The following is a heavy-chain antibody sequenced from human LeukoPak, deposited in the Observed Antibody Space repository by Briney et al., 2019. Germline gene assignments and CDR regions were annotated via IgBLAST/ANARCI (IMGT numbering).Heavy chain of an antibody. CDR1: GYTFTGYY. Sequence: ASVKVSCKASGYTFTGYYMHWVRQAPGQGLEWMGWINPNSGGTNYAQKFQGRVTMTRDTSISTAYMELSSLRSEDTAVYYCARGKLLWFGDLYGMDVWGQGTTVTVSS. D-gene: IGHD3-10*01. CDR3: ARGKLLWFGDLYGMDV. CDR2: INPNSGGT. V-gene: IGHV1-2*02. J-gene: IGHJ6*02.